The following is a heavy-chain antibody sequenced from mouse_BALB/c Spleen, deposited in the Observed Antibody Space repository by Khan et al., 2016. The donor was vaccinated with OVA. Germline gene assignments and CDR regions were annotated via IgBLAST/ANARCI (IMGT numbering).Heavy chain of an antibody. J-gene: IGHJ3*01. D-gene: IGHD4-1*01. Sequence: VQLKQSGAELVKPGASVKLSCTASGFNIKDTYMHWVKQRPEQGLEWIGRIDPANGNSKYDPKFQGKATITADTSSNIAYLQLSSLTSEDTAVYYCARDYWDVFAYWGQGTLVTVSA. CDR2: IDPANGNS. CDR1: GFNIKDTY. CDR3: ARDYWDVFAY. V-gene: IGHV14-3*02.